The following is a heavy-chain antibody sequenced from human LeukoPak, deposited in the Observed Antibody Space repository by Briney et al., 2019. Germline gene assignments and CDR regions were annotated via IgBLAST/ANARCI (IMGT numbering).Heavy chain of an antibody. CDR2: INPSGGST. Sequence: ASVKVSCKASGYTFTSYYMHWVRQAPGQGLEWMGIINPSGGSTSYAQKFQGRVTMTRDTSTSTVYMELSSLRSEDTAVYYCARVTHSYYYDSSGYGWFDPWGQGTLVTVSS. D-gene: IGHD3-22*01. CDR1: GYTFTSYY. CDR3: ARVTHSYYYDSSGYGWFDP. J-gene: IGHJ5*02. V-gene: IGHV1-46*01.